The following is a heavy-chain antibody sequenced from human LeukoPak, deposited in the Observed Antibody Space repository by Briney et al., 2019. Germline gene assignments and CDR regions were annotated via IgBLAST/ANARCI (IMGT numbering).Heavy chain of an antibody. CDR1: GGSIRSTAYC. CDR2: VYDSGDA. D-gene: IGHD1-1*01. CDR3: AAVSLTGSGGRGYLTI. V-gene: IGHV4-39*01. Sequence: SETLSLTCSVSGGSIRSTAYCWGWIRQPPGKGLEWIGSVYDSGDAYYNPSLKSPVTISVDTSENQFSLRLRSVTAADTAVYFCAAVSLTGSGGRGYLTIWGRGTLVTVSS. J-gene: IGHJ2*01.